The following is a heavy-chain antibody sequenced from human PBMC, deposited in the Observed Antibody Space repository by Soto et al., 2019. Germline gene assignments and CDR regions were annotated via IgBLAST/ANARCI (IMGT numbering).Heavy chain of an antibody. V-gene: IGHV1-58*02. CDR2: IVVGSGNT. J-gene: IGHJ3*02. D-gene: IGHD5-12*01. CDR1: RPTFPSSA. CDR3: AAGVTYDGNFDI. Sequence: ASVKAPSNAPRPTFPSSAMQWVRQARGQRLEWIGWIVVGSGNTSYAQKFQERVSITRDMSTRTAYMELSSLRSEDTAVYYCAAGVTYDGNFDIWG.